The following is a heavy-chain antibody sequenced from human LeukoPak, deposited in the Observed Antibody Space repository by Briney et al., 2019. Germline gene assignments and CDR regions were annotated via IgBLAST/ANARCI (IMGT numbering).Heavy chain of an antibody. V-gene: IGHV1-69*13. CDR1: GGTFSSYA. CDR3: ARAISRITIFGVGADI. J-gene: IGHJ3*02. D-gene: IGHD3-3*01. Sequence: ASVKVSCKASGGTFSSYAISWVRQAPGQGLEWMGGIIPIFGTANYAQKFQGRVTITADESTSTAYMELSSLRSEDTAVYYCARAISRITIFGVGADIWGQGTMVTVSS. CDR2: IIPIFGTA.